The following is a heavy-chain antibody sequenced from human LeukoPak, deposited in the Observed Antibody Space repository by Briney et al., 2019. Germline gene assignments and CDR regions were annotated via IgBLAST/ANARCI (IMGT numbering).Heavy chain of an antibody. CDR3: ARDGVPAANDY. V-gene: IGHV3-7*01. CDR1: GFTFSRHW. CDR2: IKQDGSEK. J-gene: IGHJ4*02. D-gene: IGHD6-13*01. Sequence: GGSLRLSCAASGFTFSRHWMTWVRQAPGKGLEWVANIKQDGSEKYYVDSVKGRFTISRDNAKNSLYLQMSSLRAEDTAVYYCARDGVPAANDYWGQGTLVTVSS.